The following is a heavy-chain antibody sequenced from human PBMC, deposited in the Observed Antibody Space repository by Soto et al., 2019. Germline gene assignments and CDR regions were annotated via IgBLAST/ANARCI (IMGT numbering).Heavy chain of an antibody. Sequence: QVQLVQSGAEVKKPGSSVKVSCKASGGTFSNYAITWVRQAPGQGLEWMGGVIPMFGTPNYAQKFQDRGTITAEESTNTAYMDLSRLRSEDTAVYYWGIMDSSGWGGDLGYWGQGTLVTVSS. CDR3: GIMDSSGWGGDLGY. V-gene: IGHV1-69*12. D-gene: IGHD6-19*01. J-gene: IGHJ4*02. CDR2: VIPMFGTP. CDR1: GGTFSNYA.